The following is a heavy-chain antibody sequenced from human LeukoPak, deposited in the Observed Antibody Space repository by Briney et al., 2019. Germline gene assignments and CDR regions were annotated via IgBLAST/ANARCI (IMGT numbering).Heavy chain of an antibody. V-gene: IGHV3-30-3*01. D-gene: IGHD4-11*01. Sequence: GGSLRLSCAASGFTFSSYAMHWVRQAPGKGLEWVAVISYDGGNKYYADSVKGRFTISRDNSKNTLYLQMNSLRAEDTAVYYCARVPISPTVEVNYYSDYWGQGTLVTVSS. CDR1: GFTFSSYA. J-gene: IGHJ4*02. CDR3: ARVPISPTVEVNYYSDY. CDR2: ISYDGGNK.